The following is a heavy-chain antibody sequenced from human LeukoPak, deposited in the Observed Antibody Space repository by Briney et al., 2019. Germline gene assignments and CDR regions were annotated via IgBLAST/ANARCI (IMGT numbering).Heavy chain of an antibody. CDR2: IYYGGST. CDR3: ARDSGKYRRGENWFDP. CDR1: GGSISSGGYY. V-gene: IGHV4-31*03. J-gene: IGHJ5*02. Sequence: SQTLSLTCTVSGGSISSGGYYWSWIRQHPGKGLEWIGYIYYGGSTYYNPSLKSRVTISVDTSKNQFSLKLSSVTAADTAVYYCARDSGKYRRGENWFDPWGQGTLVTVSS. D-gene: IGHD3-10*01.